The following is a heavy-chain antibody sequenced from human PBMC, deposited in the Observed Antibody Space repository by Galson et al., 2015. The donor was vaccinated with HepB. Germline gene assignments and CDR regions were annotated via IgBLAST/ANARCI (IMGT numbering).Heavy chain of an antibody. Sequence: SVKVSCKASGYTFTSYAMHWVRQAPGQRLECMGWINAGNGNTKYSQKFQGRVTITSDTSASTAYMELSSLRSEDTAVYYCARASGSYYNPTPSYGMDVWGQGTTVTVSS. V-gene: IGHV1-3*01. J-gene: IGHJ6*02. CDR2: INAGNGNT. D-gene: IGHD3-10*01. CDR1: GYTFTSYA. CDR3: ARASGSYYNPTPSYGMDV.